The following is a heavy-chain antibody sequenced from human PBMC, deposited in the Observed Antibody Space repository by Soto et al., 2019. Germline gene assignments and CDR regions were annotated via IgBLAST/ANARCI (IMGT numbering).Heavy chain of an antibody. Sequence: SVKVSCKASGGTFSSYAISWVRQAPGQGLEWMGGIIPIFGTANYAQKFQGRVTITADKSTSTAYMELSSLRSEDTAVYYCASIAAAGTRSRTLFDPWGQGTLVTVSS. CDR2: IIPIFGTA. V-gene: IGHV1-69*06. CDR3: ASIAAAGTRSRTLFDP. CDR1: GGTFSSYA. J-gene: IGHJ5*02. D-gene: IGHD6-13*01.